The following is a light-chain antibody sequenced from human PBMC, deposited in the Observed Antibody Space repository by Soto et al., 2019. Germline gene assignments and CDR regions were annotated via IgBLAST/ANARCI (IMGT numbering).Light chain of an antibody. V-gene: IGLV1-44*01. CDR2: SNN. CDR3: AAWDDTLNGWV. CDR1: RSNIGSKT. Sequence: QSVLTQPPSASGTPGQRVTISCSGSRSNIGSKTVNWYQQLPGTAPKVLIYSNNQRPSGVPDRFSGSKSGTSGSLAISGLQSEDEADYYCAAWDDTLNGWVFGGGTKLTV. J-gene: IGLJ3*02.